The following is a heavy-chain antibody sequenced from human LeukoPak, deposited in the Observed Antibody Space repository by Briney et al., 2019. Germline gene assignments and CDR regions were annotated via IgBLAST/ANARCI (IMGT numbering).Heavy chain of an antibody. CDR1: GFTFSDYG. Sequence: PGGSLRLSCAASGFTFSDYGMHWVRRAPGKGLEWVTFIRYDESHKYYADSVKGRFTISRDNSKNTVYLQMNSLRAEDTAMYYCVKDKRGLRYCSGVSCYHLVYWGQGTLVTVSS. D-gene: IGHD2-15*01. J-gene: IGHJ4*02. CDR2: IRYDESHK. CDR3: VKDKRGLRYCSGVSCYHLVY. V-gene: IGHV3-30*02.